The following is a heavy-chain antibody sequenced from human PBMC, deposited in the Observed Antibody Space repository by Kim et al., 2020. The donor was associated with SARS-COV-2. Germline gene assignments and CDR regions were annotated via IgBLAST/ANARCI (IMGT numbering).Heavy chain of an antibody. J-gene: IGHJ4*02. D-gene: IGHD6-19*01. V-gene: IGHV3-30*01. Sequence: DSVKGRLTISRDNSKNALYLQMNSLRAEDTAVYYCARTYSSGWYAYYFDYWGQGTLVTVSS. CDR3: ARTYSSGWYAYYFDY.